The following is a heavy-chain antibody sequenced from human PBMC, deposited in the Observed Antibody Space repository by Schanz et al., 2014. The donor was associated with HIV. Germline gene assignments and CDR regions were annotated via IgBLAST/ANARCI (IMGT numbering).Heavy chain of an antibody. D-gene: IGHD6-19*01. Sequence: EVQLLESGGGLVQPGGSLRLSCAVSGFRFNSYAMSWVRQAPGKGLECVSVISGSGGSAYYGDSVKGRFTISRDNSKSTLYLQMNSLRVEDTAVYYCAKDAYRSGWFYFDSWGQGTPVTVSS. CDR1: GFRFNSYA. CDR3: AKDAYRSGWFYFDS. J-gene: IGHJ4*02. CDR2: ISGSGGSA. V-gene: IGHV3-23*01.